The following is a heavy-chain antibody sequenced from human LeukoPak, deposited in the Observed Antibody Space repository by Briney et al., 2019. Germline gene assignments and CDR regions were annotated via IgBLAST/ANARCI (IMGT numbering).Heavy chain of an antibody. CDR1: GGSLNNNV. D-gene: IGHD6-13*01. J-gene: IGHJ3*01. Sequence: SETLSLTCTVSGGSLNNNVWNWIRQPAGRGLEWLGHIYTTGSTTYNPSLKSRVTMSVDKAKNQLSLKLTSVTAADTAIYYCARDPGIAATGDALDAWGQGTVVTVSA. CDR3: ARDPGIAATGDALDA. CDR2: IYTTGST. V-gene: IGHV4-4*07.